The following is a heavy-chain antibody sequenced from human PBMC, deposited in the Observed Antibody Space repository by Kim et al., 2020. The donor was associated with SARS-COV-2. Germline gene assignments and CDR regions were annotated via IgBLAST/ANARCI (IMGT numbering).Heavy chain of an antibody. D-gene: IGHD5-12*01. V-gene: IGHV3-33*06. J-gene: IGHJ4*02. CDR2: IWYDGSNK. CDR3: AKAVRGYGYFDY. Sequence: GGSLRLSCAASGFTFSSYAMHWVRQAPGKGLEWVAVIWYDGSNKYYADSVKGRFTISRDNSKNTLYLQMNSLRAEDTAVYYCAKAVRGYGYFDYWGQGTLVTVSS. CDR1: GFTFSSYA.